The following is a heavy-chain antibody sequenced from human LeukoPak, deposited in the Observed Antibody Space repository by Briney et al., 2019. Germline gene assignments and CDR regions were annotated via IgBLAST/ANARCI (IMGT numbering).Heavy chain of an antibody. Sequence: PVGSLRLSCAASGSTLSIHMFNWVRQTPGKGIEWITYISSGSSYIYYADSVKGRFTISRDNAKNSLYLQMNSLRAEDTAVYYCARGRHSSGLYDPIDSWGQGTLVTVSS. V-gene: IGHV3-21*01. CDR2: ISSGSSYI. D-gene: IGHD6-19*01. J-gene: IGHJ4*02. CDR1: GSTLSIHM. CDR3: ARGRHSSGLYDPIDS.